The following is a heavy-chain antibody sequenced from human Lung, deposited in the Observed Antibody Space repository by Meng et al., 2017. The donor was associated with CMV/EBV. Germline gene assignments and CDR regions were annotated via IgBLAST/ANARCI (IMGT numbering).Heavy chain of an antibody. V-gene: IGHV3-74*01. J-gene: IGHJ6*02. D-gene: IGHD3-16*01. CDR1: GFTFSGYW. Sequence: GESLKISCAASGFTFSGYWMHWVRQAPGKGLVRVSRIHSDGSNINYADSVKGRFTISRDNVKNTLYLQMSSLRAEDTAIYYCVRSLGDQFYYYGMDVWGRGXTVTVSS. CDR2: IHSDGSNI. CDR3: VRSLGDQFYYYGMDV.